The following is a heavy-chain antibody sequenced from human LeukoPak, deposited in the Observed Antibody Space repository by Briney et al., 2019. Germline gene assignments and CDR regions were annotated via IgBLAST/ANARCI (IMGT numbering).Heavy chain of an antibody. V-gene: IGHV3-30*02. J-gene: IGHJ6*03. CDR3: AKGGFYYYSYMDV. CDR2: IRHDGSDK. D-gene: IGHD3-10*01. CDR1: GFTFGSYD. Sequence: PGGSLRLSCAASGFTFGSYDMHWVRQSPGKGLEWVAFIRHDGSDKNYADSVKGRFTISRDNAYNTLYLQMNSLRPEDTALYHCAKGGFYYYSYMDVWGKGTTVIVSS.